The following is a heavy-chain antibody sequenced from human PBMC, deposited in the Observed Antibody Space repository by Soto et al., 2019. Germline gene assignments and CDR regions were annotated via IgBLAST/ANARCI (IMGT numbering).Heavy chain of an antibody. D-gene: IGHD6-19*01. CDR2: IIPILGIA. CDR3: ARETRVAVAGTVGAFDI. V-gene: IGHV1-69*02. Sequence: SVKVSCKASGGIFSSYTISWVRQAPGQGLEWMGRIIPILGIANYAQKFQGRVTITADKSTSTAYMELSSLRSEDTAVYYCARETRVAVAGTVGAFDIWGQGTMVTVS. J-gene: IGHJ3*02. CDR1: GGIFSSYT.